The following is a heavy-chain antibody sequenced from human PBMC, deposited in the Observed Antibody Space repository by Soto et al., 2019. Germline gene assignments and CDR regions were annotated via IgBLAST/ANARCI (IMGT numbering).Heavy chain of an antibody. CDR3: ARDGNSYGFLDY. J-gene: IGHJ4*02. D-gene: IGHD5-18*01. Sequence: ASVKVSCKASGYTFTSYVISWVRQAPGQGLEWMGWISAYNGNTNYAQKLQDRVTMTTDTSTSTAYMELRSLRSDDTAVYYCARDGNSYGFLDYWGQGILVTVS. CDR2: ISAYNGNT. CDR1: GYTFTSYV. V-gene: IGHV1-18*01.